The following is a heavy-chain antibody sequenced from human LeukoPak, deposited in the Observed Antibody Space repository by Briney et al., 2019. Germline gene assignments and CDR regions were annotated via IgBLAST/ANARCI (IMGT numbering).Heavy chain of an antibody. J-gene: IGHJ3*02. V-gene: IGHV3-9*01. CDR3: AKTSYGSSQDAFDI. CDR2: ISWNSGSI. D-gene: IGHD5-18*01. CDR1: GFTFDDYA. Sequence: AQRLSCAASGFTFDDYAMHWVRQAPGKGLEWVSGISWNSGSIGYADSVKGRFTISRDNAKNSLYLQMNSLRAEDTALYYCAKTSYGSSQDAFDIWGQGTMVTVSS.